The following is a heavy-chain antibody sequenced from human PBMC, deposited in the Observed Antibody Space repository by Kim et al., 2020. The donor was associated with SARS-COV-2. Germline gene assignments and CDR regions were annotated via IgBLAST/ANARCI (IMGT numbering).Heavy chain of an antibody. CDR2: ISSSSSTI. CDR3: AREAETAMAATYYYYYGMDV. V-gene: IGHV3-48*04. Sequence: GGSLRLSCAASGFTFSSYSMNWVRQAPGKGLEWVSYISSSSSTIYYADSVKGRFTISRDNAKNSLYLQMNSLRAEDTAVYYCAREAETAMAATYYYYYGMDVWGQGTTVTVSS. J-gene: IGHJ6*02. CDR1: GFTFSSYS. D-gene: IGHD5-18*01.